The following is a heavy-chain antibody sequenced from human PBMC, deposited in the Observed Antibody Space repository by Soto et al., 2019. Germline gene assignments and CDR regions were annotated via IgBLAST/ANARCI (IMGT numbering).Heavy chain of an antibody. D-gene: IGHD2-15*01. V-gene: IGHV3-23*01. J-gene: IGHJ6*02. CDR1: GFTFSSYG. CDR3: APDPTRPVYYYDMDD. CDR2: ISGSGGST. Sequence: PGGSLRLSCVASGFTFSSYGMSWVRQAPGKGLEWVSCISGSGGSTYTADSVKGRFTISRDNSKNTMYLQMNSLRVEDPAVYYSAPDPTRPVYYYDMDDWGQETTVTVSS.